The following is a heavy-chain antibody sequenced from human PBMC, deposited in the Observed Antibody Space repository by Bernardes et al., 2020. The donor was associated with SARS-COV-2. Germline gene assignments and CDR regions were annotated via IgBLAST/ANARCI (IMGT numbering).Heavy chain of an antibody. CDR1: GFTFSRYT. D-gene: IGHD3-22*01. J-gene: IGHJ3*02. V-gene: IGHV3-21*01. CDR3: ARSPGYYNDNSVGAFDM. CDR2: ISSSSGYI. Sequence: GGSLSLSCATSGFTFSRYTMNWVRQAPGKGLEWVSAISSSSGYIYYADSMKGRFTISRDNAENSLYLQMDSLGAEDTAVYYCARSPGYYNDNSVGAFDMWGQGTMVTVSP.